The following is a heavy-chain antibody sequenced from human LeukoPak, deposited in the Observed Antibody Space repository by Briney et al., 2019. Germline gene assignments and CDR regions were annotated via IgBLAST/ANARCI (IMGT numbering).Heavy chain of an antibody. V-gene: IGHV1-2*02. CDR1: AYNFTAYY. CDR2: VNPNSGDT. CDR3: ANSFDN. Sequence: ASVKVSCKTSAYNFTAYYMHWVRQAPGQGLEWMGWVNPNSGDTKYAQKSQDRVTVTRDTSLSTAYMEMRGLKTDDTAVYYCANSFDNWGQGTLVIVSS. J-gene: IGHJ4*02.